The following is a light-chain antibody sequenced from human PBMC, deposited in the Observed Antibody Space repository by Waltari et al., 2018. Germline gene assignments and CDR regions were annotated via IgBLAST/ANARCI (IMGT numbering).Light chain of an antibody. J-gene: IGLJ2*01. CDR3: QSYDSSLRASL. V-gene: IGLV1-40*01. Sequence: QPGLTQPPSVSGAPGPRDTISRTGSSPHIGAGTDLPWYKVLPGTTPKLLIYGNNNRPTGVADRFSGSKSGTSASLSITGLQAEDEADDYCQSYDSSLRASLFGGGTRLTVL. CDR1: SPHIGAGTD. CDR2: GNN.